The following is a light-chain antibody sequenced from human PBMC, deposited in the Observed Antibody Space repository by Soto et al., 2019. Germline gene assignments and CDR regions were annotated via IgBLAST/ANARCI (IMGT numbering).Light chain of an antibody. J-gene: IGKJ1*01. CDR3: QQYNIYWS. CDR1: QTISSW. V-gene: IGKV1-5*03. Sequence: DIQMTQSPSTLSASVGDRVTITCRASQTISSWLAWYQQKPGKAPKLLIYKASTLKSGVPSRFSGSGSETAFTLTISSLQPDDFATYFCQQYNIYWSFGQGTKVDIK. CDR2: KAS.